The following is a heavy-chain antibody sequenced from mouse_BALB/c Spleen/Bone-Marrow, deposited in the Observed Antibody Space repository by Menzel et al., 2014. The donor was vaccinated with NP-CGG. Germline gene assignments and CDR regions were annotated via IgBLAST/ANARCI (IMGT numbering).Heavy chain of an antibody. CDR2: IWAGGST. D-gene: IGHD1-1*01. V-gene: IGHV2-9*02. Sequence: VHLVESGPGLVAPSQSLSITCTVSGFSLTSYGVHWVRQPPGKGLEWLGLIWAGGSTNYNSALMSRLSISKDNSKSQVFLKMNSLQTDDTAMYYCARKDYGSRGGYLDVWGAGTTVTVSS. CDR1: GFSLTSYG. J-gene: IGHJ1*01. CDR3: ARKDYGSRGGYLDV.